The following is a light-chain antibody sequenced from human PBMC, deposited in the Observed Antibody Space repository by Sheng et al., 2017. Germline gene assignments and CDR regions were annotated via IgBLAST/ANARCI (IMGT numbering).Light chain of an antibody. CDR2: GAS. CDR1: QSVSSN. J-gene: IGKJ2*01. V-gene: IGKV3-15*01. CDR3: QQYDNWPPRYT. Sequence: ELVMTQSPATLSVSPGERATLSCRASQSVSSNLAWYQQKPGQAPRLLIYGASTRATDIPARFSGSGSGTEFTLTISNLQSEDFAVYYCQQYDNWPPRYTFGQGTKLEI.